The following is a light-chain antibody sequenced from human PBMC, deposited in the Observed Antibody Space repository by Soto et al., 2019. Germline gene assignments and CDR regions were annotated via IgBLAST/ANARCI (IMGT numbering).Light chain of an antibody. CDR2: DIN. CDR3: VSYTTSDSYV. Sequence: QSALTQPASVSGSPGQSITISCTGTSSDVGNYTFVSWYRQHPGKAPKLMIYDINNRPSGVSNRFSGSKSGNTASLTISGLQAEDEADYYCVSYTTSDSYVLGTGTTVTV. CDR1: SSDVGNYTF. V-gene: IGLV2-14*01. J-gene: IGLJ1*01.